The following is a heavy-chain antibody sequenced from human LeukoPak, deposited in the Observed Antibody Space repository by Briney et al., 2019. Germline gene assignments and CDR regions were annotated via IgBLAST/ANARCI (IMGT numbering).Heavy chain of an antibody. CDR1: GGSIRSSYYY. CDR2: IYDSGST. D-gene: IGHD3-3*01. J-gene: IGHJ4*02. Sequence: PSETLSLTCTVSGGSIRSSYYYWGWIRQPPGKGLEWIGSIYDSGSTYYNPSLKSRVTISVDTSKNQFSLKLNSVTAADTAVYYCARLRYDFWSPDYWGQGTLVTVSS. V-gene: IGHV4-39*01. CDR3: ARLRYDFWSPDY.